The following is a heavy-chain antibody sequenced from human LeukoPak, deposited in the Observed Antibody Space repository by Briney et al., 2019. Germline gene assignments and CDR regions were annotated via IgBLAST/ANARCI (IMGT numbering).Heavy chain of an antibody. CDR1: GGSISSYY. D-gene: IGHD3-22*01. Sequence: PSETLSLTCTVSGGSISSYYWSWIRQPAGKGLEWIGRIYTSGSTNYNPSPKSRVTMSVDTSKNQFSLKLSSVTAADTAVYYCAHYYDSRGVGAFDIWGQGTMVTVSS. CDR3: AHYYDSRGVGAFDI. V-gene: IGHV4-4*07. J-gene: IGHJ3*02. CDR2: IYTSGST.